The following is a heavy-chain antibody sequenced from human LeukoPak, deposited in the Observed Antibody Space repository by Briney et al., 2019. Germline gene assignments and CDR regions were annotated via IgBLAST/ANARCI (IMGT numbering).Heavy chain of an antibody. CDR1: GFTFSSYA. CDR3: ARDEYLWVVIQLGLFDY. D-gene: IGHD2-2*01. CDR2: ISSDGNNK. Sequence: PGRSLRLSCAASGFTFSSYAMHWVRQAPGKGLEWVAFISSDGNNKYYADSVKGRFTISRDNSKNTLYLQMNSLRAEDTAVYYCARDEYLWVVIQLGLFDYWRQGTLVTVSS. J-gene: IGHJ4*02. V-gene: IGHV3-30-3*01.